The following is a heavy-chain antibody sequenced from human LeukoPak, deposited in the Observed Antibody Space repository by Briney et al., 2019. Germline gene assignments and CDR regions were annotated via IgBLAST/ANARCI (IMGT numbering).Heavy chain of an antibody. CDR1: GGSISSYY. D-gene: IGHD3-9*01. Sequence: SETLSLTCTVSGGSISSYYWSWIRQPPGKGLEWIGYIYYSGSTNYNPSLKSRVTISVDTSKNQFSLKLSSVTAADTAVYYCARLDKAFDYWGQGTLVTVSS. CDR2: IYYSGST. CDR3: ARLDKAFDY. J-gene: IGHJ4*02. V-gene: IGHV4-59*08.